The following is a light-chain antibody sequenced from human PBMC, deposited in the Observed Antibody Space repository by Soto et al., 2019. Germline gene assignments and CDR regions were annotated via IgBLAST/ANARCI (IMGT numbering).Light chain of an antibody. J-gene: IGLJ2*01. Sequence: QSVLTQPPSTSGTPGQRVTISCSGSSSNIGSNTVNWYQHLPGTAPKVLIYSNNQRPSGVPDRFSGSKSGTSASLAISGLQSEDEADYYCAAWDDSLNGLFGGGTKVTVL. CDR1: SSNIGSNT. CDR2: SNN. V-gene: IGLV1-44*01. CDR3: AAWDDSLNGL.